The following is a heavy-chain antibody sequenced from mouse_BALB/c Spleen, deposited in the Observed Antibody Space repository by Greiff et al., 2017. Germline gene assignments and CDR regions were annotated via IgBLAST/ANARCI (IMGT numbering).Heavy chain of an antibody. CDR1: GYTFTSYW. J-gene: IGHJ1*01. D-gene: IGHD1-1*01. V-gene: IGHV1-69*02. CDR2: IDPSDSYT. Sequence: VQLQQPGAELVKPGASVKLSCKASGYTFTSYWMHWVKQRPGQGLEWIGEIDPSDSYTNYNQKFKGKATLTVDKSSSTAYMQLSSLTSEDSAVYDCARRGSSYWYFEVWGAGTTVTVSS. CDR3: ARRGSSYWYFEV.